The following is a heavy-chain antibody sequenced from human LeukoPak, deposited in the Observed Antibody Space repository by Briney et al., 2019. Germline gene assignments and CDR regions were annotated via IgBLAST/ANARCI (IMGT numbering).Heavy chain of an antibody. Sequence: ESLKISCKGSGYSFTSYWIGWVRQMPGKGLEWMGIIYPGDSDNRYSPSFQGQVTISADKSISTDYLQWSSLKASDTAMYYCASRKYCSSTSCYSTLDYWGQGILVTVSS. J-gene: IGHJ4*02. D-gene: IGHD2-2*01. CDR1: GYSFTSYW. V-gene: IGHV5-51*01. CDR2: IYPGDSDN. CDR3: ASRKYCSSTSCYSTLDY.